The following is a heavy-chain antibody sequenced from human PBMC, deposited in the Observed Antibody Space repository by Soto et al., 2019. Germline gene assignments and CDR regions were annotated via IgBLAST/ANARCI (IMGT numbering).Heavy chain of an antibody. CDR3: ARDGVGATTYFGYFDY. CDR2: IRFDGSNI. J-gene: IGHJ4*02. Sequence: SLRLSCAASGFTFSGYGMHWVRQAPGKGLEWVAIIRFDGSNIYYADSVKGRFTISRDNSKNTLSLQMNSLRAEDTAFYYCARDGVGATTYFGYFDYWGQGTLVTVSS. D-gene: IGHD1-26*01. V-gene: IGHV3-33*01. CDR1: GFTFSGYG.